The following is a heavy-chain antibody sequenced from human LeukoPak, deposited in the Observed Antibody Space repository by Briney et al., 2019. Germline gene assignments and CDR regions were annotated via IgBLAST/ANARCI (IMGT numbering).Heavy chain of an antibody. CDR2: NSSSGSTI. J-gene: IGHJ4*02. V-gene: IGHV3-48*03. Sequence: QTGGSLRLSCAASGFTFSSYEMNWVRQAPGKGLEWVSYNSSSGSTIYYADSVKGRFTISRDNAKNSLYLQMNSLRAEDTAVYYCATSSSWYQGYFDYWGQGTLVTVSP. CDR3: ATSSSWYQGYFDY. CDR1: GFTFSSYE. D-gene: IGHD6-13*01.